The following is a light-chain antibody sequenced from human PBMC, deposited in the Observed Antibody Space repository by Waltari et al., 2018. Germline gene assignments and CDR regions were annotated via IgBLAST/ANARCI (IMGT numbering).Light chain of an antibody. CDR2: EVN. CDR1: SSDVGGYNY. Sequence: QSALTQPPSASGSPGQSVTISCTGTSSDVGGYNYVSWYQQHPGKAPKLMIYEVNKRPPGVPNRFSGSKSGNTASLTVSGLQAEDEADYYCSSYAGSNSAVFGGGTKVTVL. J-gene: IGLJ2*01. V-gene: IGLV2-8*01. CDR3: SSYAGSNSAV.